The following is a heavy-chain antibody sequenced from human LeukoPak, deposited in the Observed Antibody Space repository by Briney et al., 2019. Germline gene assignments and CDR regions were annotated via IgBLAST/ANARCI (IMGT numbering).Heavy chain of an antibody. CDR3: ARGNRVIQH. CDR2: INHSGST. CDR1: GGSISSGGYY. Sequence: SQTLSLTCTVSGGSISSGGYYWSWIRQPPGKGLEWIGEINHSGSTNYNPSLKSRVTISVDTSKNQFSLKLSSVTAADTAVYYCARGNRVIQHWGQGTLVTVSS. J-gene: IGHJ1*01. V-gene: IGHV4-30-2*01.